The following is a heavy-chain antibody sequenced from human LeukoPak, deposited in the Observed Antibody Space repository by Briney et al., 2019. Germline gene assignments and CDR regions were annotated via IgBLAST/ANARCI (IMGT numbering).Heavy chain of an antibody. J-gene: IGHJ3*02. V-gene: IGHV3-7*01. CDR1: GFTFSSYW. CDR2: IKQDGSEK. CDR3: AREASHDAFDI. Sequence: GGSLRLSCAASGFTFSSYWTSWVRQAPGKGLEWVANIKQDGSEKYYVDSVKGRFTISRDDAKNSLYLQMNGLRAEDTAVYYCAREASHDAFDIWGQGTMVTVSS.